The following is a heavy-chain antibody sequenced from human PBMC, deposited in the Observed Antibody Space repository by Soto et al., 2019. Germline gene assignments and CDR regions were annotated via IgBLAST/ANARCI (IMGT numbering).Heavy chain of an antibody. J-gene: IGHJ5*02. V-gene: IGHV1-69*13. D-gene: IGHD4-4*01. CDR3: ARSSGSNYNWFDP. CDR1: GGTFSSYA. CDR2: IIPIFGTA. Sequence: SVKVSCKASGGTFSSYAISWVRQAPGQGLEWMGGIIPIFGTANYAQKFQGRVTITADESTSTAYMELSSLRSEDTAVYYCARSSGSNYNWFDPWGQGTLVTVSS.